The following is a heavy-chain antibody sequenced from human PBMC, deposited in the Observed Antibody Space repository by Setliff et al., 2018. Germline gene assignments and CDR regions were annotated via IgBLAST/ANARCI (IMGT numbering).Heavy chain of an antibody. CDR2: INTNSGNP. CDR1: GYTFTGYY. V-gene: IGHV7-4-1*02. J-gene: IGHJ6*03. D-gene: IGHD2-2*01. Sequence: ASVKVSCKASGYTFTGYYMHWVRQAPGQGPEWMGWINTNSGNPTYAQGFTGRFVFSLYTSVSTAYLQISSLKAEDTAIYYCARSSISCYYACNYNYMDVWGKGTTVTVSS. CDR3: ARSSISCYYACNYNYMDV.